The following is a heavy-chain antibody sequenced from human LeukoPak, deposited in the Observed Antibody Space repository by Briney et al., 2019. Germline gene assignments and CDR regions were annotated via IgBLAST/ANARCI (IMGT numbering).Heavy chain of an antibody. Sequence: GGSLRLSCAASGFTFSSYVMSWVRQAPGRGLEWGSDISGSGGNTYYADSVKGRFTISRDNSKNTLYLQMNSLRVEDTALYYCAKSSYYDSSGYYESRPFDYWGQGTLVTVSS. J-gene: IGHJ4*02. CDR2: ISGSGGNT. V-gene: IGHV3-23*01. CDR1: GFTFSSYV. D-gene: IGHD3-22*01. CDR3: AKSSYYDSSGYYESRPFDY.